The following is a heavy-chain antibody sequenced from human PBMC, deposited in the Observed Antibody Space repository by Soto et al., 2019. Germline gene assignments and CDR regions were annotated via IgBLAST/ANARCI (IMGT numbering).Heavy chain of an antibody. J-gene: IGHJ5*02. V-gene: IGHV1-2*02. CDR2: TNPNSGGT. CDR3: AREDSSSWYVWFDP. Sequence: GASVKVSCKASGYTFTGYYMHWVRQAPGQGLEWMGWTNPNSGGTNYAQKFQGRVTMTRDTSISTAYMELSRLRSDDTAVYYCAREDSSSWYVWFDPWGQGTLVTVSS. D-gene: IGHD6-13*01. CDR1: GYTFTGYY.